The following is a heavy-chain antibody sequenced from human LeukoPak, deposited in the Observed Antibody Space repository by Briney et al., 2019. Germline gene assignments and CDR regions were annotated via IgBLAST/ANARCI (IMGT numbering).Heavy chain of an antibody. CDR2: INQDGSAK. J-gene: IGHJ4*02. D-gene: IGHD3-16*01. CDR3: ARDVFYGLLDS. CDR1: GFTFSSYS. V-gene: IGHV3-7*01. Sequence: GGSLRLSCAASGFTFSSYSMNWVRQAPGKGLEWVANINQDGSAKYFADSVKGRFTISRDNAKNSVYLQVNSLRVEDMAVYYCARDVFYGLLDSWGQGTLVTVSS.